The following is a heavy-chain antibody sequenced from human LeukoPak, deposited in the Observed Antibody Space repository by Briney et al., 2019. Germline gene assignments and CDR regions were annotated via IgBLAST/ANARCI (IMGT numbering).Heavy chain of an antibody. CDR1: GFTFDDYA. V-gene: IGHV3-9*01. Sequence: GGSLRLSCAASGFTFDDYAMHWVRQAPGKGLEWVSGISWDSGRIGYADSVKGRFTISRDNAKNSLYLQMNSLRAEDTALYYCAKSGRYSSGWYYFDYWGQGTLVTVSS. CDR2: ISWDSGRI. CDR3: AKSGRYSSGWYYFDY. J-gene: IGHJ4*02. D-gene: IGHD6-19*01.